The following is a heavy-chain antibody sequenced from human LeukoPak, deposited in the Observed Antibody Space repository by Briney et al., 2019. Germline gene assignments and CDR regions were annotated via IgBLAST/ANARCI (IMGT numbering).Heavy chain of an antibody. CDR2: IYTSGST. CDR1: GGSISSGSYY. Sequence: SQTLSLTCTVSGGSISSGSYYWSWIRQPAGKGLEWIGRIYTSGSTNYNPSLKSRVTISVDTSKNQFSLKLSSVTAADTAVYYCARDPGGVIGAFDIWGQGTMVTVSS. CDR3: ARDPGGVIGAFDI. D-gene: IGHD3-10*01. J-gene: IGHJ3*02. V-gene: IGHV4-61*02.